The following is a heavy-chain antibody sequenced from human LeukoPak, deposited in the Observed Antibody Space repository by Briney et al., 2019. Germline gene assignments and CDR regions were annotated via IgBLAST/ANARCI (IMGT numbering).Heavy chain of an antibody. D-gene: IGHD5-24*01. V-gene: IGHV3-7*03. CDR3: ARDPVKASRETVFDY. J-gene: IGHJ4*02. CDR1: GFTFSSYW. CDR2: IKQDGSEK. Sequence: GGSLRLSCAASGFTFSSYWMTWVRQAPGKGLEWVANIKQDGSEKYYVDSVKGRFTISRDNAKNSLYLQMDSLRAEDTAVYYCARDPVKASRETVFDYWGQGILVTVSS.